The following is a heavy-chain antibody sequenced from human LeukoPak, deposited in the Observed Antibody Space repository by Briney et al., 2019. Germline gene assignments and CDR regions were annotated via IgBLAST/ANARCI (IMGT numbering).Heavy chain of an antibody. J-gene: IGHJ4*02. CDR1: GFSFSNHG. CDR2: IASDGGAK. CDR3: AREATWGQWYFDH. D-gene: IGHD6-19*01. Sequence: PGTSLRFSCVASGFSFSNHGMHWVRQAPGKGLEWVSVIASDGGAKFYADSVKGRFTLSRDNPKNMFFLQMNLLTVEDAAIYYCAREATWGQWYFDHWGQGTPVTVSS. V-gene: IGHV3-30*03.